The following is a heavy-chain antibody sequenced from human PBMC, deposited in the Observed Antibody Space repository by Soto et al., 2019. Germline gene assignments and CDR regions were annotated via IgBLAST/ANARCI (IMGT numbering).Heavy chain of an antibody. CDR3: AREKLANGYFDY. V-gene: IGHV3-7*01. CDR2: IKQDGSEK. J-gene: IGHJ4*02. D-gene: IGHD6-13*01. CDR1: GFTFSNYL. Sequence: EVQLVESGGGLVQPGGSLRLSCAASGFTFSNYLMSWVRQAPGKGLEWVANIKQDGSEKYYVASVNGRFTISRDNAKNSLYLQMNSLRADDTAVYSCAREKLANGYFDYWGQGTLVTVSS.